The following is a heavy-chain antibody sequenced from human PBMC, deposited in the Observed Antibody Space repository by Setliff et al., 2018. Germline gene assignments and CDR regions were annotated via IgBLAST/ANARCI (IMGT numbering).Heavy chain of an antibody. Sequence: PGGSLRLSCEASGFTFKTYEMIWVRQAPGKGLERVSKTHTDGITIYSDSVRGRFTIFRDSAKNSLHLQMTSLSAEDTAVYYCARRPPYFGMDVWGQGTTVTVSS. CDR2: THTDGITI. CDR3: ARRPPYFGMDV. CDR1: GFTFKTYE. J-gene: IGHJ6*02. V-gene: IGHV3-48*03.